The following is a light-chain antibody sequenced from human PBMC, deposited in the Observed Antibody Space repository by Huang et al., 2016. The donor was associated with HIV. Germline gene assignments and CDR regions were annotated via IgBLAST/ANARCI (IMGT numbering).Light chain of an antibody. J-gene: IGKJ1*01. Sequence: DTHMTQSPSTLSAYEGEKITITCRASQSISSWLAWYQQKQGKAPNLLIYDASNLESGVPSRFSGSGSGTEFTLTISSLQPEDFATYYCQQYNNYPWTFGQGTKVEVK. CDR3: QQYNNYPWT. CDR1: QSISSW. CDR2: DAS. V-gene: IGKV1-5*01.